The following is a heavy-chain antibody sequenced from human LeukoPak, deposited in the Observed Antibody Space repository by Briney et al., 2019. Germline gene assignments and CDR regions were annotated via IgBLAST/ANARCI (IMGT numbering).Heavy chain of an antibody. V-gene: IGHV4-39*07. CDR2: IYYSGST. J-gene: IGHJ4*02. CDR1: GGSISSSSYY. Sequence: SETLSLTCTVSGGSISSSSYYWGWIRQPPGKGLEWIGSIYYSGSTYYNPSLKSRVTISVDTSKNQFSLKLSSVTAADTAVYYCARGLTDRYSSGWSDYWGQGTLVTVSS. D-gene: IGHD6-19*01. CDR3: ARGLTDRYSSGWSDY.